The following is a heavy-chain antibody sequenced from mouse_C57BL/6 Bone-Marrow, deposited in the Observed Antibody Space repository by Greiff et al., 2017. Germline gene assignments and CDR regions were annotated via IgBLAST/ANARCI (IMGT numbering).Heavy chain of an antibody. V-gene: IGHV1-59*01. J-gene: IGHJ1*03. Sequence: FQLQQPGAELVRPGTSVKLSCKASGYTFTSYWMHWVKQRPGQGLEWIGVIDPSDSYTNYNQKFKGKATLTVDTSSSTAYMQLSSLTSEDSAVYYCARDYYGSSYWYFDVWGTGTTVTVSS. CDR2: IDPSDSYT. CDR3: ARDYYGSSYWYFDV. CDR1: GYTFTSYW. D-gene: IGHD1-1*01.